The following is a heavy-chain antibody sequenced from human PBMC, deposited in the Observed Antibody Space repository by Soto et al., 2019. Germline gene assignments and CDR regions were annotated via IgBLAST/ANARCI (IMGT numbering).Heavy chain of an antibody. CDR3: ARTPAGSVATIGWFDP. CDR1: GYTFTSYY. D-gene: IGHD5-12*01. V-gene: IGHV1-46*01. J-gene: IGHJ5*02. Sequence: ASVKVSCKASGYTFTSYYMHWVRQAPGQGLEWMGIINPSGGSTSYAQKFQGRVTMTRDTSTSTVYMELSSLRSEDTAVYYCARTPAGSVATIGWFDPWGQGXLVTVYS. CDR2: INPSGGST.